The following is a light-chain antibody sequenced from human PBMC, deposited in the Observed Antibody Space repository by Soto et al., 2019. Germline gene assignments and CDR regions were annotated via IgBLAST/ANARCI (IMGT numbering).Light chain of an antibody. CDR3: ASWDDSLNGHV. J-gene: IGLJ1*01. Sequence: QSVLTQPPSASGTPGRRVTVSCSVSSSNIASNTVNWYQQLPGTAPKLLIYSNDQRPSGVPDRFSASKSGTSASLAISGLQSEDEADYYCASWDDSLNGHVFGTGTKVTVL. V-gene: IGLV1-44*01. CDR1: SSNIASNT. CDR2: SND.